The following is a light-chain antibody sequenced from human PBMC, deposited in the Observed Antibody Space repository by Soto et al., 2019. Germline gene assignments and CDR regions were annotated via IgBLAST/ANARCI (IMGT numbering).Light chain of an antibody. CDR1: QSVSSSY. J-gene: IGKJ5*01. V-gene: IGKV3-20*01. Sequence: EIVLTQSPGTLSLSPGERATLSCRASQSVSSSYLAWYQQNPGQAPRLLIYGTSSRATGIPDRFSGSGSGTDFTLTISRLEPEDFAVYYCQQYGSSPPDTLGQGTRLEIK. CDR2: GTS. CDR3: QQYGSSPPDT.